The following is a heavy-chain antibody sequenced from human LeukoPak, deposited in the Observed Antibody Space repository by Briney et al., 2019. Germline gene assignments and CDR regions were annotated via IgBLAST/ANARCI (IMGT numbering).Heavy chain of an antibody. V-gene: IGHV3-30*04. CDR3: ARDKGLRFLEWLLWD. J-gene: IGHJ4*02. CDR2: IWYDGSNK. Sequence: GGSLRLSCVASGFTFSSYAMSWVRQAPGKGLEWVAVIWYDGSNKYYADSVKGRFTISRDNSKNTLYLQMNSLRAEDTAVYYCARDKGLRFLEWLLWDWGQGTLVTVSS. D-gene: IGHD3-3*01. CDR1: GFTFSSYA.